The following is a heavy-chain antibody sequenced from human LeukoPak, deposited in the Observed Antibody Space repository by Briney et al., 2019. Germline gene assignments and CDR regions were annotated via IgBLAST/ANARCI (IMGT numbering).Heavy chain of an antibody. J-gene: IGHJ4*02. CDR2: ISGSGGST. D-gene: IGHD1-26*01. Sequence: PGGSLRLSCAASGFTFSSYAMSWVRQAPGKGLEWVSAISGSGGSTYYADSVKGRFTISRDDSKNTLYLQMNSLRAEDTAVYYCAKGGKWDVTPFDYWGQGTLVTVSS. CDR1: GFTFSSYA. CDR3: AKGGKWDVTPFDY. V-gene: IGHV3-23*01.